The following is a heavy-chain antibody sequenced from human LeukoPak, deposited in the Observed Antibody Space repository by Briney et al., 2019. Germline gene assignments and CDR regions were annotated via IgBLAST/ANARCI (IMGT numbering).Heavy chain of an antibody. V-gene: IGHV3-11*05. CDR3: ARAGTGDSSGCHDY. D-gene: IGHD3-22*01. J-gene: IGHJ4*02. Sequence: KPGRSLRLSCAASGFTFSDYYMSWIRQAPGKGLEWVSYISSSSSYTNYADSVKGRFTISRDNAKNSLYLQMNSLRAEDTAVYYCARAGTGDSSGCHDYWGQGTLVTVSS. CDR1: GFTFSDYY. CDR2: ISSSSSYT.